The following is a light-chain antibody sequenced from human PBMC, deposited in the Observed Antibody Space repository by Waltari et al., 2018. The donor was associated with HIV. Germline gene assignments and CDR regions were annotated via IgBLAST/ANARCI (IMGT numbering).Light chain of an antibody. V-gene: IGKV3-20*01. CDR2: GAS. Sequence: EIVLTQSPGTLSLSPGARATLSCRASQSVSSSYLAWYQQKPGQAPRLLIYGASSRATGIPGRFTGSGSGTDFTLTISRLEPEDFAVYYCQQFGTTLWTFGQGTKVEIK. J-gene: IGKJ1*01. CDR1: QSVSSSY. CDR3: QQFGTTLWT.